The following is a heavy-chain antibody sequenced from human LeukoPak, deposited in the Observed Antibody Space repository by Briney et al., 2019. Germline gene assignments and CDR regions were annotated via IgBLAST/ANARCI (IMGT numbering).Heavy chain of an antibody. CDR1: GYTFTSYD. J-gene: IGHJ5*02. CDR2: MNPNSGNT. Sequence: ASVKVSCKASGYTFTSYDINWVRQATGQGLEWMGWMNPNSGNTGYAQKFQGRVTMTRNTSISTAYMELSSLRSEDTAVYYCAREAAAGTWFDPWGQGTLVTVSS. V-gene: IGHV1-8*01. CDR3: AREAAAGTWFDP. D-gene: IGHD6-13*01.